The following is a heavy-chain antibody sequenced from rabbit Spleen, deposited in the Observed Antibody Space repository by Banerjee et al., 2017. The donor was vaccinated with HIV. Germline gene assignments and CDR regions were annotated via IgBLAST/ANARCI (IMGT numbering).Heavy chain of an antibody. CDR1: GFDFSRTG. Sequence: QSLEESGGGLVKPGASLTLTCTASGFDFSRTGLSWVRQAPGKGLEWIGTIYAGSTGTTDYARWAKGRFTISKTSSTTVTLQMTSLTAADTATYFCARNFDLWGQGTLVTVS. V-gene: IGHV1S40*01. J-gene: IGHJ4*01. CDR3: ARNFDL. CDR2: IYAGSTGTT.